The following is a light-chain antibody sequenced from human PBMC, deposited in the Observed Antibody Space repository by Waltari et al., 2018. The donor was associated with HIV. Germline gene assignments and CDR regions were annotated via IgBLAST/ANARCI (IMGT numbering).Light chain of an antibody. Sequence: QSALTQPASVSGSIGQSITSSCTGTSSDVGSYNLVSWYQHHPGKAPKLIIYEVYKRPSGVSNRFSGSKSGNTASLTVSGLQAEDEADYYCCSYAGSSIPFGGGTKLTVL. V-gene: IGLV2-23*02. CDR2: EVY. CDR3: CSYAGSSIP. J-gene: IGLJ2*01. CDR1: SSDVGSYNL.